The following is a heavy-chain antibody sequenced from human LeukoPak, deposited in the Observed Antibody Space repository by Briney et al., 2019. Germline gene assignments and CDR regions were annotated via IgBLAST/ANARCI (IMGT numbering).Heavy chain of an antibody. CDR3: ARDGVRDFWSGYFGAY. Sequence: SETLSLTCTVSGYSISSGYYWGWIRQPPGKGLEWIGSIYHSGSTYYNPSLKSRVTIPVDTSKNQFSLKLSSVTAADTAVYYCARDGVRDFWSGYFGAYWGQGTLVTVSS. CDR2: IYHSGST. D-gene: IGHD3-3*01. CDR1: GYSISSGYY. V-gene: IGHV4-38-2*02. J-gene: IGHJ4*02.